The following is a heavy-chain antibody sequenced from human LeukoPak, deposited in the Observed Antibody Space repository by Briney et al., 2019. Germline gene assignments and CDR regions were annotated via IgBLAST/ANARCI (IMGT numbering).Heavy chain of an antibody. CDR2: IYTSGST. Sequence: SETLSLTCTVSGGSISSYYWSWIRQPAGKGLEWIGRIYTSGSTNYNPSLKSRVTMSVDTSKNQFSLKPSSVTAADTAVYYCARGIAVTAGTVYFDYWGQGTLVTVSS. V-gene: IGHV4-4*07. D-gene: IGHD6-13*01. CDR1: GGSISSYY. J-gene: IGHJ4*02. CDR3: ARGIAVTAGTVYFDY.